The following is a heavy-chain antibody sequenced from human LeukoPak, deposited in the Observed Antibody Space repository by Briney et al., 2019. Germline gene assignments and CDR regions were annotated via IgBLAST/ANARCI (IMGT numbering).Heavy chain of an antibody. D-gene: IGHD6-13*01. J-gene: IGHJ4*02. CDR2: MNPNSGNT. CDR3: ARSDPGIAAADDY. Sequence: ASVKVSCKASGYTFTSYDINWVRQATGQGLEWMGWMNPNSGNTGYAQKFQGRVTMTRNSSISTAYMELSSLRSEDTAVYYCARSDPGIAAADDYWGQGTLVTVSS. CDR1: GYTFTSYD. V-gene: IGHV1-8*01.